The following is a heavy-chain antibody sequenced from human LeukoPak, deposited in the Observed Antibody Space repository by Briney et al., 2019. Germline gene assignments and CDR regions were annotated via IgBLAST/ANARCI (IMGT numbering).Heavy chain of an antibody. V-gene: IGHV1-18*01. J-gene: IGHJ4*02. Sequence: ASAKVSCKASGYTLTSYGISWVRQAPGQGLEWMGWISAYNGNTNYAQKLQGRVTMTTDTSTSTAYMELRSLRSDDTAVYYCARVVRGLYSSGWFDYWGQGTLVTVSS. CDR3: ARVVRGLYSSGWFDY. CDR2: ISAYNGNT. CDR1: GYTLTSYG. D-gene: IGHD6-19*01.